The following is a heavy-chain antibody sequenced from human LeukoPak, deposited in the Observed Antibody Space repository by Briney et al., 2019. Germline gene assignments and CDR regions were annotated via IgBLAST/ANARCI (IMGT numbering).Heavy chain of an antibody. D-gene: IGHD3-3*01. J-gene: IGHJ4*02. CDR2: MNPNSGNT. Sequence: ASVKVSCKASGYTFTSYDINWVRQATGQGLEWMGWMNPNSGNTGYAQKFQGRVTITRDTSISTAYMELSRLRSDDTAVYYCARGFWSGYTFFYYWGQGTLVSVSS. CDR1: GYTFTSYD. V-gene: IGHV1-8*03. CDR3: ARGFWSGYTFFYY.